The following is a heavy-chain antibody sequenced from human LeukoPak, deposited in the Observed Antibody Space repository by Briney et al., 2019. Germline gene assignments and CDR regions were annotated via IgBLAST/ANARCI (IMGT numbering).Heavy chain of an antibody. J-gene: IGHJ5*02. CDR1: GFTFSSYS. CDR3: ARSGLIAARRGHWFDP. V-gene: IGHV3-21*04. CDR2: ISSSSYI. D-gene: IGHD6-6*01. Sequence: GGSLRLSCAASGFTFSSYSMNWVRQAPGKGLEWVSSISSSSYIYYADSVKGRFTTSRDNAKNSLYLQMNSLRAEDTAVYYCARSGLIAARRGHWFDPWGQGTLVTVSS.